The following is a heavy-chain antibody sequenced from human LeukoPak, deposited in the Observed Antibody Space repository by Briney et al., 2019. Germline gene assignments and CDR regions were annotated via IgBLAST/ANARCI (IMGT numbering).Heavy chain of an antibody. V-gene: IGHV3-33*01. CDR1: GFTFSSYA. J-gene: IGHJ3*02. Sequence: GRSLRLSCAASGFTFSSYAMHWVRQAPGKGLEWVAVIWSDGANKYYSDSVKGRFTISRDNSKNTLYLQMNSLRAEDTAVYYCARGSLLAFDIWGQGTMVTVSS. CDR3: ARGSLLAFDI. CDR2: IWSDGANK.